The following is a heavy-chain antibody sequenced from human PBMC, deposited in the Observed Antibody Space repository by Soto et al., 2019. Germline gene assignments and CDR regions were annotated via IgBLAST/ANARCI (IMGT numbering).Heavy chain of an antibody. J-gene: IGHJ4*02. CDR3: ARHGRYSGYDSGPPYFDY. D-gene: IGHD5-12*01. Sequence: ETLSLTCTVSGGSISSSSYYWGWIRQPPGKGLEWIGSIYYSGSTYYNPSLKSRVTISVDTSKNQFSLKLSSVTAADTAVYYCARHGRYSGYDSGPPYFDYWGQGTLVTVSS. CDR1: GGSISSSSYY. CDR2: IYYSGST. V-gene: IGHV4-39*01.